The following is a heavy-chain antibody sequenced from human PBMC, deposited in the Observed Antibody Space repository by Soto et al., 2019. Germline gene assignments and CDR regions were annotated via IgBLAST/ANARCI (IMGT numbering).Heavy chain of an antibody. J-gene: IGHJ4*02. CDR2: IFSNDEK. CDR3: ARIVGDYDILTGPYDY. Sequence: LTLTCTVSGFSLSNARMGVSWIRQPPGKALEWLAHIFSNDEKSYSTSLKSRLTISKDTSKSQVVLTMTNMDLVDTATYYCARIVGDYDILTGPYDYWGQGTLVTVSS. D-gene: IGHD3-9*01. CDR1: GFSLSNARMG. V-gene: IGHV2-26*01.